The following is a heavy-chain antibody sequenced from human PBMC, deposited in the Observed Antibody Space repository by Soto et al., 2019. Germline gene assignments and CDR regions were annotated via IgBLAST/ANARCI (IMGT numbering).Heavy chain of an antibody. J-gene: IGHJ4*02. Sequence: EVQLLESGGGLVQPGGSLRLSCAASGFTFSSYAMSWVRKAPGKGLEWVSAISGRGGSTYYADSVKGRFTISRDNSKNTLYLQMNSLRAEDTAVYYCAKSDVFLWYFDYWGQGTLVTVSS. V-gene: IGHV3-23*01. CDR1: GFTFSSYA. CDR2: ISGRGGST. D-gene: IGHD3-10*01. CDR3: AKSDVFLWYFDY.